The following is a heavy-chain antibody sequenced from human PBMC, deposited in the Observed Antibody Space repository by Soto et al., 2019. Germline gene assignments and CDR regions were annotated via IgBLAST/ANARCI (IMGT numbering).Heavy chain of an antibody. CDR2: ISYDGSNK. CDR3: AKDVVVGATTGLGDYYHYYGMDV. V-gene: IGHV3-30*18. J-gene: IGHJ6*02. D-gene: IGHD1-26*01. Sequence: QVQLVESGGGVVQPGRSLRLSCAASGFTFSSYGMHWVRQAPGKGLEWVAVISYDGSNKYYADSVKGRFTISRDNSKNTLYLQMTRLRAEYTAVDNCAKDVVVGATTGLGDYYHYYGMDVGGQGTTVTVSS. CDR1: GFTFSSYG.